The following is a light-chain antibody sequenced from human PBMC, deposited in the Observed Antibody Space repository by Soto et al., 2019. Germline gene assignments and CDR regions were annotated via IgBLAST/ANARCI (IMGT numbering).Light chain of an antibody. V-gene: IGKV3-20*01. CDR1: QTVTSNY. J-gene: IGKJ1*01. Sequence: EIVLTQSPGTLSLSPGEGDTLSCRASQTVTSNYLAWYQQKRGQAPRVLIYGASNRATGIPDRFSGSGTGTDFTLTIARLEPEDFAVYFCQQYCTSPWTFGQGTKVDIK. CDR2: GAS. CDR3: QQYCTSPWT.